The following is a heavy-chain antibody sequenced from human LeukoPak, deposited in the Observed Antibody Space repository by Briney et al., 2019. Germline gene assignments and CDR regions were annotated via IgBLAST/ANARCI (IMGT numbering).Heavy chain of an antibody. CDR3: ARVSSWYSDDY. V-gene: IGHV3-74*01. J-gene: IGHJ4*02. CDR2: INSDGSSA. Sequence: GGSLRLSCAASGFTFSSYWMHWVRQAPGKGLVWVSRINSDGSSASYADSVKGRFTISRDNAKNTLYLQMNSLRAEDTAVYYCARVSSWYSDDYWGLGTLVTVSS. D-gene: IGHD6-13*01. CDR1: GFTFSSYW.